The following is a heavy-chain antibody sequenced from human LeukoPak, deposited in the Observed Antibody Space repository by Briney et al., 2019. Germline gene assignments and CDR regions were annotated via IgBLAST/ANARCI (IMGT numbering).Heavy chain of an antibody. D-gene: IGHD2-2*02. CDR1: GFTFTNHP. V-gene: IGHV3-69-1*01. Sequence: GGSLRLSCAAPGFTFTNHPMNWVRQAPGKGLEWVSYIGGDGVAFYADSVKGRFTMSKDDARKSLYLQMSSLRVEDTALYYCAKDRANWAIDDWGQGTQVTVSS. CDR3: AKDRANWAIDD. J-gene: IGHJ4*02. CDR2: IGGDGVA.